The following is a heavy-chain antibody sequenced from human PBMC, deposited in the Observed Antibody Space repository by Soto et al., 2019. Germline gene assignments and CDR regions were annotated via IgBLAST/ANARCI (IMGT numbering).Heavy chain of an antibody. J-gene: IGHJ5*02. V-gene: IGHV4-4*07. CDR3: ARDEGYYDILTGYSKNWFDP. CDR2: IYTSGST. Sequence: PSETLSLTCTVSGGSISSYYWSWIRPPAGKGLEWIGRIYTSGSTNYNPSLKSRVTMSVDTSKNQFSLKLSSVTAADTAVYYCARDEGYYDILTGYSKNWFDPWGQGTLVTVSS. D-gene: IGHD3-9*01. CDR1: GGSISSYY.